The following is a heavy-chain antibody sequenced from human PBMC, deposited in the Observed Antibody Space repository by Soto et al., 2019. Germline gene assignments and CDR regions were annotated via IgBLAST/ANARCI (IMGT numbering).Heavy chain of an antibody. V-gene: IGHV3-30-3*01. D-gene: IGHD5-18*01. Sequence: QVQLVESGGGVVQPGRSLRLSCAASGFTFSSYAMHWVRQAPGKGLEWVAVISYDGSNKYYADSVKGRFTSSRDNSKNTLYLQMNSLRAEDTAVYYCARDSFGDTDIVGVDYWGQGTPVTVSS. CDR3: ARDSFGDTDIVGVDY. CDR1: GFTFSSYA. CDR2: ISYDGSNK. J-gene: IGHJ4*02.